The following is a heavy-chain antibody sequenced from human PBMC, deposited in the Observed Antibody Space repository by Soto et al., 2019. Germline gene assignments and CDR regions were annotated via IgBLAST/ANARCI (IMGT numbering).Heavy chain of an antibody. D-gene: IGHD3-22*01. CDR2: ISGSGGGT. CDR3: AKDDGIVVITLYDAFDI. CDR1: GFTFSSYA. Sequence: GGSLRLSCAASGFTFSSYAMSWVRQAPGKGLEWVSAISGSGGGTYYADSVKGRFTISRDNSKNTLYLQMNSLRAEDTAVYYCAKDDGIVVITLYDAFDIWGQGTMVTVSS. V-gene: IGHV3-23*01. J-gene: IGHJ3*02.